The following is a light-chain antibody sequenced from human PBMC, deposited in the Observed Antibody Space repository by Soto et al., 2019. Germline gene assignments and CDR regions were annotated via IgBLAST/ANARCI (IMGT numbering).Light chain of an antibody. CDR3: QQYGGSPMYT. J-gene: IGKJ2*01. Sequence: EIVLTQSPGTLSLSPGERATLSCRASQSVSSNYLAWYQHKPGQAPRLLIYRASSRATGIPDRFSGSGSGTDFTLTISRLEPEDSAVYYCQQYGGSPMYTFGQGTKLEIK. V-gene: IGKV3-20*01. CDR2: RAS. CDR1: QSVSSNY.